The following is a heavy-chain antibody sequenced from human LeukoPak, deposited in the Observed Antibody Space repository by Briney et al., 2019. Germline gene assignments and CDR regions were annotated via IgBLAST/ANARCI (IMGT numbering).Heavy chain of an antibody. CDR2: IYTSGST. V-gene: IGHV4-4*07. J-gene: IGHJ4*02. CDR3: ARDLGYDSSGYPY. CDR1: GDSFSTSY. Sequence: SETLSLTCAVSGDSFSTSYWTWIRQPAGKGLEWIGRIYTSGSTNYNPSLKSRVTMSIDTSKKQFSLKLSSVTAADTAVYYCARDLGYDSSGYPYWGQGTLVTVSS. D-gene: IGHD3-22*01.